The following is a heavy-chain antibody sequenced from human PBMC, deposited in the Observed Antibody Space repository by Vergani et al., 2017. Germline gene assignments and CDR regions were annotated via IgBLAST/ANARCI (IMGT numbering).Heavy chain of an antibody. CDR1: GFTFSSYE. D-gene: IGHD3-22*01. Sequence: EVQLVESGGGLVQPGGSLRLSCAASGFTFSSYEMNWVRQAPGKGLEWDSYISSSGSTIYYADSVKGRFTISRDNAKNSLYLQMNSLRAVDTAVYYCARSGYYDSSGYYYVFFQHWGQGTLVTVSS. CDR2: ISSSGSTI. CDR3: ARSGYYDSSGYYYVFFQH. V-gene: IGHV3-48*03. J-gene: IGHJ1*01.